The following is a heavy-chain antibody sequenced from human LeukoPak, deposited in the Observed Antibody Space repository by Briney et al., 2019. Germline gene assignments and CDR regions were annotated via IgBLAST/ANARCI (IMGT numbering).Heavy chain of an antibody. CDR2: IYPGDSDT. D-gene: IGHD3-22*01. J-gene: IGHJ4*02. CDR3: ARRGGDYYDSSGPTDY. CDR1: GYSFTSYW. V-gene: IGHV5-51*01. Sequence: GESLKISCKGSGYSFTSYWIGWVRQMPGKGLEWMGIIYPGDSDTRYSPSFQGQVTISADKSISTAYLQWSSLKASDTAMYYCARRGGDYYDSSGPTDYWGQGTLVTVSS.